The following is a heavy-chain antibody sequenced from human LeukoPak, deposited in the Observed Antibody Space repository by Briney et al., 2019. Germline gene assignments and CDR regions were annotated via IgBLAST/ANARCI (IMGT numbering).Heavy chain of an antibody. Sequence: SETLSLTCTVSGGSISSYYWSWIRQPPGKGLEWIGYIYYSGSTNYNPSLKSRVTISVDTSKNQFSLKLSTVTAADTAVYYCARVFGIAVDYWGQGTLVTVSS. CDR3: ARVFGIAVDY. J-gene: IGHJ4*02. D-gene: IGHD6-13*01. CDR1: GGSISSYY. V-gene: IGHV4-59*01. CDR2: IYYSGST.